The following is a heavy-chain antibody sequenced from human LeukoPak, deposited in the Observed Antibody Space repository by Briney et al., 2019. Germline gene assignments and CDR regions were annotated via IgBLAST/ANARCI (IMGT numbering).Heavy chain of an antibody. D-gene: IGHD4-17*01. Sequence: PGGSLRLSCAASGFTFDDYGMSWVRQAPGKGLEWVSGINWNGGSTGYADSVKGRFTISRDNAKNFLYLQMNSLRAEDMALYYCARGISATVSLGDYWGQGTLVTVSS. CDR3: ARGISATVSLGDY. CDR1: GFTFDDYG. J-gene: IGHJ4*02. V-gene: IGHV3-20*04. CDR2: INWNGGST.